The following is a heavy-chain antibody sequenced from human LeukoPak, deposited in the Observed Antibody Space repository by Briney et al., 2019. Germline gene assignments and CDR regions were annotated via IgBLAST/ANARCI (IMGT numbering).Heavy chain of an antibody. Sequence: GGSLRLSCAASGFTFDDYAMHWVRRPPGKGLEWVSGISWNRSPIGYADSVKGRFTIPRDNAKNSLFLQMNTLRAEDTAVYFCASGIRERGFDYWGQGTLVTVSS. J-gene: IGHJ4*02. CDR1: GFTFDDYA. V-gene: IGHV3-9*01. CDR3: ASGIRERGFDY. CDR2: ISWNRSPI. D-gene: IGHD3-3*01.